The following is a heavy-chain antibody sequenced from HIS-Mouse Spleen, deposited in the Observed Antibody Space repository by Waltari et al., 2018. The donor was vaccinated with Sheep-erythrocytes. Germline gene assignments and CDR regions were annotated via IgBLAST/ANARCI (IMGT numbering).Heavy chain of an antibody. CDR3: AREVGEDYYYYYGMDV. CDR1: GGSISSSSYY. V-gene: IGHV4-39*07. Sequence: QLQLQESGPGLVKPSETLSLTCTVSGGSISSSSYYWGGIRQPPGKGVEWIGSIYYRGGTYYNPSLKSRVTISVDTSKNQFSLKLSSVTAADTAVYYCAREVGEDYYYYYGMDVWGQGTTVTVSS. J-gene: IGHJ6*02. D-gene: IGHD3-10*01. CDR2: IYYRGGT.